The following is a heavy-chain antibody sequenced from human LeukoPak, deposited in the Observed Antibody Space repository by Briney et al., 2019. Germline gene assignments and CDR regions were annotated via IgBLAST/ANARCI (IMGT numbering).Heavy chain of an antibody. Sequence: PGGSLRLSCAASGFSFSTYNMNWVRQAPGKGLEWVSSITTSAVYTYYADSVKGRFTISRDNAKNSLYLQMNSLRAEDTAVYYCARDLLLYSSSRQMDYWGQGTLVTVSS. CDR2: ITTSAVYT. D-gene: IGHD6-13*01. CDR3: ARDLLLYSSSRQMDY. J-gene: IGHJ4*02. CDR1: GFSFSTYN. V-gene: IGHV3-21*01.